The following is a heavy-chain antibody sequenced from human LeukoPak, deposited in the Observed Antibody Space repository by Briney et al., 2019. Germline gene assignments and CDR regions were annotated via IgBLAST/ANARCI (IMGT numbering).Heavy chain of an antibody. J-gene: IGHJ4*02. D-gene: IGHD5-12*01. CDR1: GFSYRNYA. CDR3: ARYLNSGPADY. V-gene: IGHV3-23*01. Sequence: GGSLRLSCEASGFSYRNYAMNWVRQAPGKGLEWVSAITGSGEYTYYADSVKGRFTISRDNAKNSLYLQMNSLRAEDTAVYYCARYLNSGPADYWGQGSLVTVSS. CDR2: ITGSGEYT.